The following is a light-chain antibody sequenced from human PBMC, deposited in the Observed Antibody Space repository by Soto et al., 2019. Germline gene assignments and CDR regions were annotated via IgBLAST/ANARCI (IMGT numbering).Light chain of an antibody. J-gene: IGLJ2*01. CDR1: STDIGSYDL. Sequence: QSALTQPASVSGSPGQTITISCTGTSTDIGSYDLVSWYQQHPGKVPKLMIYEGSKRPSGVSYRFSASKSGNTASLTISGLQAEDEAYYYCCAFSSSSYVIFGGGTQLTVL. CDR3: CAFSSSSYVI. V-gene: IGLV2-23*01. CDR2: EGS.